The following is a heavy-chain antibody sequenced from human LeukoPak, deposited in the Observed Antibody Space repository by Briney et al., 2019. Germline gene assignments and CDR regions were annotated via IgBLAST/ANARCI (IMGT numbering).Heavy chain of an antibody. D-gene: IGHD2-15*01. V-gene: IGHV5-51*01. CDR2: IYPADSDI. Sequence: GESLQISCKGSGSSINNYWIGWVRQMPGKGLEWMGIIYPADSDIRYSPSFQGQVTISADKSISTAYLQWSSLKASDTAIYYCARQEYCSGGSCYTWFDPWGQGTLVIVSS. CDR1: GSSINNYW. J-gene: IGHJ5*02. CDR3: ARQEYCSGGSCYTWFDP.